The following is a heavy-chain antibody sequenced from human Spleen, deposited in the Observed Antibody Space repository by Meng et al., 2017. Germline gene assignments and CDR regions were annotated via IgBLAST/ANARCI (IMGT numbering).Heavy chain of an antibody. CDR3: VRSSGWVRTGFDP. CDR1: GGSISTSGYY. D-gene: IGHD6-19*01. J-gene: IGHJ5*02. CDR2: IGHSGFT. Sequence: QPQLQESGPGLVKPSEALSLTCSVSGGSISTSGYYWGWIRQPPGKGLEWIGSIGHSGFTYYTPSLKSRVAVSLDTSKSQFSLMLTSVTAADTAVYYCVRSSGWVRTGFDPWGQGTLVTVSS. V-gene: IGHV4-39*01.